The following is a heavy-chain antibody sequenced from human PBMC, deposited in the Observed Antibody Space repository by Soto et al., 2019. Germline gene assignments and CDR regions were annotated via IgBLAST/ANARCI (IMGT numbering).Heavy chain of an antibody. Sequence: QVHLQESGPGLVKPSETLSLTCTVSGGSISGYYWSWLRQSPEKGLEYIGYISYSGSTNYNPSLKSRVTTSLDTSKNQFSLKLSSVTAADTAIYYCASLNFDILTGYYAFDLWGQGTMVTVSS. CDR3: ASLNFDILTGYYAFDL. CDR2: ISYSGST. J-gene: IGHJ3*01. V-gene: IGHV4-59*08. D-gene: IGHD3-9*01. CDR1: GGSISGYY.